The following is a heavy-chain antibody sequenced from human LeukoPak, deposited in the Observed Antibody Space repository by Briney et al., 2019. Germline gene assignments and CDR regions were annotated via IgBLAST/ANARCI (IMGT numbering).Heavy chain of an antibody. D-gene: IGHD3-10*01. CDR3: AREEGFGDENWLDS. CDR1: GYSFNSYG. J-gene: IGHJ5*01. CDR2: ISAYTGHT. Sequence: ASVKVSCKASGYSFNSYGIIWVPQAPGQGLEGMGCISAYTGHTNYAQKVQDRVTMTTDTSTSTAYMELRSLRSDATAVYYCAREEGFGDENWLDSWGQGTVVSVFS. V-gene: IGHV1-18*01.